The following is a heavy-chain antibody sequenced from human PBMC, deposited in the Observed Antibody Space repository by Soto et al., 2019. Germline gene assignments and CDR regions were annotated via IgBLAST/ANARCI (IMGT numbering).Heavy chain of an antibody. CDR2: IDPSDSYT. V-gene: IGHV5-10-1*01. Sequence: PGESLKISCKGSGYRFNNYWITWVRQMPGKGLEWLARIDPSDSYTNYSPSFEGRVTVSVDKSTSTAYLQWSSLQASDTATYYCATLAHMRQYYFGIDVWGQGTTVAV. CDR1: GYRFNNYW. CDR3: ATLAHMRQYYFGIDV. J-gene: IGHJ6*02.